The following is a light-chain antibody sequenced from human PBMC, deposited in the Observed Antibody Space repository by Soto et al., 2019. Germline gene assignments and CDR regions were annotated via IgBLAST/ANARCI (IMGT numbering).Light chain of an antibody. Sequence: DIRMTQSPSSLSASVGDRVTITCRASQSISSWLAWYQQKPGKAPKLLIYDASSLESGVPSRFSGSGSGTEFTLTISSLQPDDFATYYCQQLNSYPITFGQGTRLEI. CDR3: QQLNSYPIT. J-gene: IGKJ5*01. CDR1: QSISSW. V-gene: IGKV1-5*01. CDR2: DAS.